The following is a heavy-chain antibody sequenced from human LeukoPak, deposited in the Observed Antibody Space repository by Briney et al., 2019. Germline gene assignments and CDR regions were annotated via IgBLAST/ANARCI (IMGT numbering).Heavy chain of an antibody. Sequence: PGGSLRLSCAASGFTFSSYAMHWVRQAPGKGLEWVAVISYDGSNKYYADSVNGGFTISRDNSKNTLYVQMNSLRAEDTAEYYCARVQDFTGYPDAFDIWGQGTMVTVSS. CDR3: ARVQDFTGYPDAFDI. CDR1: GFTFSSYA. V-gene: IGHV3-30-3*01. D-gene: IGHD3-9*01. J-gene: IGHJ3*02. CDR2: ISYDGSNK.